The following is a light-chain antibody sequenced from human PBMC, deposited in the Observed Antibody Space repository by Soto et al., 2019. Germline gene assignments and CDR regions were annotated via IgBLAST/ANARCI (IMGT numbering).Light chain of an antibody. V-gene: IGLV1-47*02. CDR2: SNN. Sequence: QSVLTQPPSASGTPGQRVTLSCSGSSSNIGSNYVYWYQQLPGTAPKLLIYSNNQRPSGVPDRVSGSKSGTSASLAISGLRSEDEADYYCAAWDDSLSGYFFGTGTKVTVL. CDR3: AAWDDSLSGYF. J-gene: IGLJ1*01. CDR1: SSNIGSNY.